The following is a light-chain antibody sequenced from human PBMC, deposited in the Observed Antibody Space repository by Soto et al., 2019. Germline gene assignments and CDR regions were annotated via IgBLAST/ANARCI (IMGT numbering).Light chain of an antibody. V-gene: IGLV2-14*01. CDR2: EVS. CDR1: SSDVGGYNY. Sequence: QSVLTQPASVSGSPGQSITISCTGTSSDVGGYNYVSWYQQHPGKAPKLMIYEVSNRPSGVSNRFSGSKSGNTASLTISGLQAEDEADYYCSSYPSSSTLEVVCGGGTQLTVL. J-gene: IGLJ2*01. CDR3: SSYPSSSTLEVV.